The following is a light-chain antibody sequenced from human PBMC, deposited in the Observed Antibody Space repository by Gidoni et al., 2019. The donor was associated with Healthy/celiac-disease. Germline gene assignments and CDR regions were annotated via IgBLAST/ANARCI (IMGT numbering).Light chain of an antibody. Sequence: QSALTQPPSASGSPGPSVTLSCTGTSSDVGGYNYVSWYQQHPGKAPKLMIYDVSKRPSGVPDRFSGSKSGNTASLTVSGLQAEDEADYYCSSYAGSNNLVFGGGTKLTVL. V-gene: IGLV2-8*01. CDR3: SSYAGSNNLV. CDR2: DVS. CDR1: SSDVGGYNY. J-gene: IGLJ2*01.